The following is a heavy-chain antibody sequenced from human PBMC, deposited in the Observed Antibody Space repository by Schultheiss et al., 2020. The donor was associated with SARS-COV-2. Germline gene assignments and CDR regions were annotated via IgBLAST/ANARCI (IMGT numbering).Heavy chain of an antibody. CDR3: ARDLDNLGFYYSGMDV. CDR1: GGSISSGGYY. J-gene: IGHJ6*02. CDR2: IYYSGST. Sequence: SETLSLTCTVSGGSISSGGYYWSWIRQHPGKGLEWIGYIYYSGSTNYNPSLKSRVTISVDTSKNQFSLKLSSVTAADTAVYYCARDLDNLGFYYSGMDVWGQGTTVTVSS. D-gene: IGHD3-16*01. V-gene: IGHV4-61*08.